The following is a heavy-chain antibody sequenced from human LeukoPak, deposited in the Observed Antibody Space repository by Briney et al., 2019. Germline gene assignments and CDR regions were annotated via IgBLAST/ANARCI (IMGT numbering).Heavy chain of an antibody. V-gene: IGHV4-30-2*01. Sequence: PSETLSLTCAVSGGSISSGGYSWSWIRQPPGKGLEWIRYIYHSGSTYYNPSLKSRVTISVDRSKNQFSLKLSSVTAADTAVYYCARDTYYYDSSGYAIWGQGTMVTVSS. D-gene: IGHD3-22*01. CDR2: IYHSGST. CDR3: ARDTYYYDSSGYAI. J-gene: IGHJ3*02. CDR1: GGSISSGGYS.